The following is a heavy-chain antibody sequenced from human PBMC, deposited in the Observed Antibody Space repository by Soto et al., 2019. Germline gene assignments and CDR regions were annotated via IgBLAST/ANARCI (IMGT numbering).Heavy chain of an antibody. CDR3: ARARQYCSGNSCYLDP. CDR1: GDSISSTNW. J-gene: IGHJ5*02. CDR2: VHHDGRT. Sequence: QVQLQESGPGLVKPSGTLSLTCAVSGDSISSTNWWNWVRQSPGAGLEWIGEVHHDGRTNYNPSLKSRVPISVDKSNNHFSLKLSSVTAADTAIYYCARARQYCSGNSCYLDPWGQGALVTVSS. D-gene: IGHD2-2*01. V-gene: IGHV4-4*02.